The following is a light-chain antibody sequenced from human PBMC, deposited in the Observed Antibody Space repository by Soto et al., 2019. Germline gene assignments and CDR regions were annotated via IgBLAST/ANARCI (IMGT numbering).Light chain of an antibody. Sequence: QSVLTQPRSVSGSPGQSVTISFTGTSSDVGGYNYVSWYQQHPGKAPKLVIYDVSKRPSGVPDRFSGSKSGNTASLTISGLQAEDEADYYCSSYAGSYTWVFGGGTKLTVL. J-gene: IGLJ3*02. V-gene: IGLV2-11*01. CDR3: SSYAGSYTWV. CDR1: SSDVGGYNY. CDR2: DVS.